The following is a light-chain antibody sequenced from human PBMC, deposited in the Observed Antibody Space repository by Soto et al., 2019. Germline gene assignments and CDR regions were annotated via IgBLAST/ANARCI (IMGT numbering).Light chain of an antibody. V-gene: IGKV3-20*01. J-gene: IGKJ2*01. CDR2: TTS. Sequence: EVVLTQSPDTLSLSPGESATLSCRASHSVTHFLAWYHQKPGQAPRLLIHTTSNRPSGIPDRFRGSRSGTDFTLTITRLEHEDSVVYYCQQFGNSPYTFGQGTKLEI. CDR3: QQFGNSPYT. CDR1: HSVTHF.